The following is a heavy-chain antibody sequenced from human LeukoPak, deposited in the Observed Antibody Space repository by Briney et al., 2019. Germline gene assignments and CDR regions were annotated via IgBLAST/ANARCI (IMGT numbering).Heavy chain of an antibody. CDR3: ARGLQGGFLEWPPPTYYYYGMDV. CDR2: INPNSGGT. V-gene: IGHV1-2*02. J-gene: IGHJ6*02. Sequence: GASVKVSCKASGYTFTGYYMHWVRQAPGQGLEWMGWINPNSGGTNYAQKFQGRVTMTRDTSISTAYMELSRLRSDDTAVYYCARGLQGGFLEWPPPTYYYYGMDVWGQGTTVTVSS. D-gene: IGHD3-3*01. CDR1: GYTFTGYY.